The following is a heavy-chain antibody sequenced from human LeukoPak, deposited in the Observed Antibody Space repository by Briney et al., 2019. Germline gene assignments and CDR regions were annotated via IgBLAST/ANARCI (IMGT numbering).Heavy chain of an antibody. V-gene: IGHV4-34*01. CDR3: ARAGDSNYVDY. CDR1: GGSFSGYY. D-gene: IGHD3-16*01. J-gene: IGHJ4*02. Sequence: SETLSLTCAVYGGSFSGYYWSWIRQPPGKGLEWIGEINHSGSTNYNPSLKSRVTISVDTSKNQFSLKLSSVTAADTAVYYCARAGDSNYVDYWGQGTLVTVSS. CDR2: INHSGST.